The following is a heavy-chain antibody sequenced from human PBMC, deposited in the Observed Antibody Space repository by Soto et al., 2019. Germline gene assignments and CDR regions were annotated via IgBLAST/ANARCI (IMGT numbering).Heavy chain of an antibody. CDR3: ARDRAMTTVTPPEPNWFDP. CDR2: IIPIFGTA. D-gene: IGHD4-4*01. Sequence: SVKVSCKASGRTFSSYAISWVRQAPGQGLEWMGGIIPIFGTANYAQKFQGRVTITADESTSTAYMELSSLRSEDTAVYYCARDRAMTTVTPPEPNWFDPWGQGTLATVSS. CDR1: GRTFSSYA. V-gene: IGHV1-69*13. J-gene: IGHJ5*02.